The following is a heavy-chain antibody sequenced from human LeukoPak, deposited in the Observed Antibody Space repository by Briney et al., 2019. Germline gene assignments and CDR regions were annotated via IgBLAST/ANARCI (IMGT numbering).Heavy chain of an antibody. CDR3: AAASPKPSDYYYYYGMDV. CDR2: INPSGGST. D-gene: IGHD6-13*01. CDR1: GYTFTSYY. V-gene: IGHV1-46*01. J-gene: IGHJ6*02. Sequence: ASVKVSCKASGYTFTSYYMHWVRQAPGQGLEWMGIINPSGGSTSYAQKFQGRVTMTRDTSTSTVYMELSSLRSEDTAVYYCAAASPKPSDYYYYYGMDVWGQGTTVTVSS.